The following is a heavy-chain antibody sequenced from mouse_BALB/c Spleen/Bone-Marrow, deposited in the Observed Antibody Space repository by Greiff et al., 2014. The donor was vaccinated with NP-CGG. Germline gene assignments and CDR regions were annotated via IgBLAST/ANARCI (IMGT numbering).Heavy chain of an antibody. CDR3: TIETSNWGDY. D-gene: IGHD4-1*01. CDR1: GYTFPIYW. CDR2: IYPGNGDT. J-gene: IGHJ2*01. V-gene: IGHV1-87*01. Sequence: QVQLKQSRAGLARPGASVRLSCQTSGYTFPIYWMKWVKQRPGQGLEWIGTIYPGNGDTRYTQKFKGKATLTADKSSSTAYMQLSSLAAEDSAVYFFTIETSNWGDYWGQRNTRTFSS.